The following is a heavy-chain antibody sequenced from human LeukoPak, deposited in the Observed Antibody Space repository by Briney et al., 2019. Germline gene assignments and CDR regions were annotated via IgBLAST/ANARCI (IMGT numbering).Heavy chain of an antibody. CDR3: ATLLGRGTTFGN. V-gene: IGHV3-7*01. CDR2: ISEDGSTK. J-gene: IGHJ4*02. Sequence: GGSLRLSCAASGFTFSGYFLSWVRQAPGKGLEWVATISEDGSTKYYDGSVKGRFTISRDNAEKSLYLEMSSLRAEDTAVYYCATLLGRGTTFGNWGQGTLVTVSS. D-gene: IGHD1/OR15-1a*01. CDR1: GFTFSGYF.